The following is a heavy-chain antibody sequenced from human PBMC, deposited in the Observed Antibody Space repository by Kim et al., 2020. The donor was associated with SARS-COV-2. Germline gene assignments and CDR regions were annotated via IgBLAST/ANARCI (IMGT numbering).Heavy chain of an antibody. CDR3: ARDSSNDGWFDP. CDR1: GGSISSYY. D-gene: IGHD1-1*01. CDR2: IYYSGST. V-gene: IGHV4-59*13. Sequence: SETLSLTCTVSGGSISSYYWSWIRQPPGKGLEWIGYIYYSGSTNYNPSLKSRVTISVDTSKNQFSLKLSSVTAADTAVYYCARDSSNDGWFDPWGQGTLVTVSS. J-gene: IGHJ5*02.